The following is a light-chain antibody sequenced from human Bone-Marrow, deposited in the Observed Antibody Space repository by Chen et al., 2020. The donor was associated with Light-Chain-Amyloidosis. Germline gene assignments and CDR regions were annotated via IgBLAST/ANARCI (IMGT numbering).Light chain of an antibody. Sequence: SYVLTQPSSVSVAPGQTATIVCGGNNIGSTSVHWYQQTPGQAPLLVVYDDSDRPSGIPERLSGSNSGKTATLTIRRVEAGDEADYYCQVWDRSSDRPVFGGGTKLTVL. CDR3: QVWDRSSDRPV. J-gene: IGLJ3*02. V-gene: IGLV3-21*02. CDR1: NIGSTS. CDR2: DDS.